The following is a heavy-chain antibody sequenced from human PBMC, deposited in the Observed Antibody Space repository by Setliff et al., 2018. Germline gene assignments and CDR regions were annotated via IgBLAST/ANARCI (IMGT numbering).Heavy chain of an antibody. D-gene: IGHD1-26*01. Sequence: TWVRQAPGKGLEWIVNIHHSGKAYYNPSLKSRVTMSVDTSKNHVSLKLSSVTAADTAVYYCARDRVIVGPGRRGYYFDYWGQGTLVTVSS. V-gene: IGHV4-30-2*04. CDR2: IHHSGKA. J-gene: IGHJ4*02. CDR3: ARDRVIVGPGRRGYYFDY.